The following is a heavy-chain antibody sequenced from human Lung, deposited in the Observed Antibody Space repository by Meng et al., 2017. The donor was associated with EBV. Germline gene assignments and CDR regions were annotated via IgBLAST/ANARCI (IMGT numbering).Heavy chain of an antibody. J-gene: IGHJ4*02. V-gene: IGHV4-4*02. CDR3: ARIGVAASWDY. D-gene: IGHD6-19*01. CDR2: IFHSGST. Sequence: SGTRVVKPSGTLALSRGGASAAVSSVTWMAWARRAPRKGMGWIGEIFHSGSTAYNPSLKSRVTISLDKSKNQFSLKLNSVTAADTAVYYCARIGVAASWDYWGQGTLVTVSS. CDR1: SAAVSSVTW.